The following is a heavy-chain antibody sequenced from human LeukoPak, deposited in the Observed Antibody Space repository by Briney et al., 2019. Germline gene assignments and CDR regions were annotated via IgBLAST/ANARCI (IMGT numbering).Heavy chain of an antibody. J-gene: IGHJ3*01. CDR2: LSDYNGNT. D-gene: IGHD3-22*01. V-gene: IGHV1-18*04. CDR3: ARAPLNMIVVANSAFDL. Sequence: SVKVLCKSWGYILTSYCISWVRQAPAQGREGMAGLSDYNGNTNYAQKFEGRVTMNADTSTSNDYMELRSLRSDDTAEYYCARAPLNMIVVANSAFDLWGQGTMVTVSS. CDR1: GYILTSYC.